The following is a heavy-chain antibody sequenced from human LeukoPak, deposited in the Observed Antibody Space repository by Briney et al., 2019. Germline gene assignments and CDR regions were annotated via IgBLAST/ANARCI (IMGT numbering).Heavy chain of an antibody. J-gene: IGHJ5*02. CDR2: IIPIFGTA. CDR3: ARGTIAAARFDP. CDR1: GRTFSSYA. D-gene: IGHD6-13*01. V-gene: IGHV1-69*05. Sequence: SVKVSRKASGRTFSSYAISRVRQAPGQGLEWMGGIIPIFGTANYAQKFQGRVTITTDESTSTAYMELSSLRSEDTAVYYCARGTIAAARFDPWGQGTLVTVSA.